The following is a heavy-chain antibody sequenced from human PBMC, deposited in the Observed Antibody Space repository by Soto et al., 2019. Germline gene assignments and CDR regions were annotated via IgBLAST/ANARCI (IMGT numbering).Heavy chain of an antibody. CDR2: INAGNGNT. J-gene: IGHJ6*02. D-gene: IGHD6-13*01. Sequence: ASVKVSCKASGYTFTSYAMHWVRQAPGQRLEWMGWINAGNGNTKYSQKFQGRVTITRDTSASTAYMELSSLRSEDTAVYYCASRSDGGYSSSWITLTHDYYYYGMDVWGQGTTVTVSS. V-gene: IGHV1-3*01. CDR1: GYTFTSYA. CDR3: ASRSDGGYSSSWITLTHDYYYYGMDV.